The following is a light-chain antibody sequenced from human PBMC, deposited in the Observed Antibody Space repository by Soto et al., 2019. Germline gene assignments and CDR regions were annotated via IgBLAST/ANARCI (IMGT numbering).Light chain of an antibody. CDR3: CSYAGSDV. Sequence: QSALTQPRSVSGSPGQSVTISCTGTSSDVGGYNYVSWYQQHPGKAPKLMIYDVSKRPSGVPDRFSGPKSGNTASLTISGLQAEDEADYYCCSYAGSDVFGTGTKLTVL. CDR2: DVS. V-gene: IGLV2-11*01. CDR1: SSDVGGYNY. J-gene: IGLJ1*01.